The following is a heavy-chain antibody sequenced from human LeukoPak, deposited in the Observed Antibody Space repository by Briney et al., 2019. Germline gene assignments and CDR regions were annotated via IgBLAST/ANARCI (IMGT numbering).Heavy chain of an antibody. CDR1: GFTFSSYG. D-gene: IGHD3-22*01. CDR3: AKGYDSSGYSDFDY. J-gene: IGHJ4*02. CDR2: ISYDGSNK. V-gene: IGHV3-30*18. Sequence: GRSLRLSCAASGFTFSSYGMHWVRQAPGKGLEWVAVISYDGSNKYYADSVKGRFTISRDNSKNTLYLQMNSLRAEDTAVYYCAKGYDSSGYSDFDYWGQGTLVTVSS.